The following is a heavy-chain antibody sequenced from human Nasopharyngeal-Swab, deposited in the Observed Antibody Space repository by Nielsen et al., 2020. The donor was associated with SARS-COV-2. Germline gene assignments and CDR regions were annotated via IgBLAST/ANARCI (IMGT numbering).Heavy chain of an antibody. D-gene: IGHD3-3*01. CDR1: GFTFRNHG. J-gene: IGHJ5*02. V-gene: IGHV3-30*18. CDR2: ISSGGRTQ. CDR3: AKAVGITIFGVVTGFDP. Sequence: GESLKISCAASGFTFRNHGLHWVRQAPGKGLEWVAIISSGGRTQVYADSVEGRFTISRNNSKNTLYLQMNSLRAEDTAVYYCAKAVGITIFGVVTGFDPWGQGTLVTVSS.